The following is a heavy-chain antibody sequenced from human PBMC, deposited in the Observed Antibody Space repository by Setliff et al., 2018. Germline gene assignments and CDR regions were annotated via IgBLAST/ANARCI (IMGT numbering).Heavy chain of an antibody. D-gene: IGHD2-15*01. CDR3: AISTLSICSGGSCPNVFDV. Sequence: ASVKVSCKASGYIFSSYGISWVRQAPGQGLEWMGWISSYNSDVTNYAQRFQGRITMTTDTSTSVAYMDLRGLRSDDTAIYYCAISTLSICSGGSCPNVFDVWG. CDR1: GYIFSSYG. V-gene: IGHV1-18*01. J-gene: IGHJ3*01. CDR2: ISSYNSDVT.